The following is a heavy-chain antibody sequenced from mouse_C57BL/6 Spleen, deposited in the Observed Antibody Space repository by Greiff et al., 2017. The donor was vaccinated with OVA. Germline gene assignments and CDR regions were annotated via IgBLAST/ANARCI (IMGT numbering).Heavy chain of an antibody. CDR1: GYTFTSYW. V-gene: IGHV1-69*01. J-gene: IGHJ4*01. Sequence: QVQLQQPGAELVMPGASVKLSCKASGYTFTSYWMHWVKQRPGQGLEWIGEIDPSDSYTNYNQKFKGKSTLTVDKSSSTAYMQLSSLTSEDSAVYYCARSHYGEAMDYWGQGTSVTVSS. D-gene: IGHD1-1*01. CDR2: IDPSDSYT. CDR3: ARSHYGEAMDY.